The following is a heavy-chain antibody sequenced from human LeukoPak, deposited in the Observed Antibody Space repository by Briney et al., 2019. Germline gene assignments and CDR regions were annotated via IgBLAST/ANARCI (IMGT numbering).Heavy chain of an antibody. CDR3: AKDSTSGCSSTSCYTHFDY. J-gene: IGHJ4*02. Sequence: GGSLRLSCAASGFTFSSYAMSWVRQAPGKGLEWVSAISGSGGSTYYAGSVKGRFTISRDNSKNTLYLQMNSLRAEDTAVYYCAKDSTSGCSSTSCYTHFDYWGQGTLVTVSS. CDR1: GFTFSSYA. CDR2: ISGSGGST. V-gene: IGHV3-23*01. D-gene: IGHD2-2*02.